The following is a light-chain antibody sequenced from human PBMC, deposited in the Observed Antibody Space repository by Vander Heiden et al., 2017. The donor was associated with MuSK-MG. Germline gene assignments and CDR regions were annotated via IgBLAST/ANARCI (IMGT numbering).Light chain of an antibody. CDR2: DGS. CDR3: QEYADFSLGWT. J-gene: IGKJ1*01. V-gene: IGKV1-5*01. CDR1: QSISRW. Sequence: DIQMTQSPSTLSASVGDRVTIPCRASQSISRWLAWYQQKPGKAPKLLIYDGSSLESGVPSRFSGSGSGTEFTLTISSLQPDDFATYYCQEYADFSLGWTFGQGTKVEIK.